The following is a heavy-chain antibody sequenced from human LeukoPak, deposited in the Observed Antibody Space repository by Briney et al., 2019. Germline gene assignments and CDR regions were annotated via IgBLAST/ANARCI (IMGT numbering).Heavy chain of an antibody. CDR3: ARSELSCSGGSCPTRYAFDI. V-gene: IGHV4-38-2*02. CDR2: IYHSGST. CDR1: GYSISSGYY. Sequence: KTSETLSLTCTVSGYSISSGYYWGWIRQPPYKGLEWIGSIYHSGSTYYNPSLKSRVTISVDTSKNQFSLKLRSVTAADTALYYCARSELSCSGGSCPTRYAFDIWGQGTVVTASS. D-gene: IGHD2-15*01. J-gene: IGHJ3*02.